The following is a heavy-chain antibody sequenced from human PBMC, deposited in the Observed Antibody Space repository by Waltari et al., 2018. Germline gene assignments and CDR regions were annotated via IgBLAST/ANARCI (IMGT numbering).Heavy chain of an antibody. D-gene: IGHD4-17*01. CDR1: GGSISNYY. CDR2: IYTDGGT. CDR3: ARERTSDYSFDY. Sequence: QVQLQESGPGLVKPSGTLSLTCTVSGGSISNYYWSWIRQPAGKGLEWSGHIYTDGGTKYNPSLKSRVTMSVDTSKNQFSLKLSSVTAADTALYYCARERTSDYSFDYWGRGTLVTVSS. V-gene: IGHV4-4*07. J-gene: IGHJ4*02.